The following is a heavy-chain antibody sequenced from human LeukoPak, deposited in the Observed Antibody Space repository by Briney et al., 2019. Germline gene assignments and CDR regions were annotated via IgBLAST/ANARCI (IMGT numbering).Heavy chain of an antibody. CDR2: ISAYNGNT. Sequence: ASVKVSCKASGCTFTSYGISWVRQAPGQGLEWMGWISAYNGNTNYAQKLQGRVTMTEDTSTDTAYMELSSLRSEDTAVYYCATDLHYFGSGSHIGAYWGQGTLVTVSS. V-gene: IGHV1-18*01. CDR3: ATDLHYFGSGSHIGAY. J-gene: IGHJ4*02. CDR1: GCTFTSYG. D-gene: IGHD3-10*01.